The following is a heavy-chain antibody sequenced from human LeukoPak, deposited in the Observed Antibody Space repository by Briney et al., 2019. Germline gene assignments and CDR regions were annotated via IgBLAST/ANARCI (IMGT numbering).Heavy chain of an antibody. V-gene: IGHV3-7*01. CDR3: GRDAYYCTNGVCYTWDY. D-gene: IGHD2-8*01. CDR1: GFTFSNYW. Sequence: GGSLRLSCAASGFTFSNYWMNWVRQAPGKGLEWVANIKQDGSEKYYVDSVKGRFTISRDNAKNSLFLQMNSLRAEDTAVYYCGRDAYYCTNGVCYTWDYWGQGTLVTVSS. J-gene: IGHJ4*02. CDR2: IKQDGSEK.